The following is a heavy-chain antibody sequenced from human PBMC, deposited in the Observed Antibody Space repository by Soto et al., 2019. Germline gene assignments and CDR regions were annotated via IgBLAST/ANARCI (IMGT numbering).Heavy chain of an antibody. CDR3: ARDFVVVPAATTGWFDP. CDR2: IWYDGSNK. J-gene: IGHJ5*02. D-gene: IGHD2-2*01. Sequence: GGSLRLSCAASGFTFSSYGMHWVRQAPGKGLEWVAVIWYDGSNKYYADSVKGRFTISRDNSKNTLYLQMNSLRAEDTAVDYCARDFVVVPAATTGWFDPWGQGTLVTVSS. CDR1: GFTFSSYG. V-gene: IGHV3-33*01.